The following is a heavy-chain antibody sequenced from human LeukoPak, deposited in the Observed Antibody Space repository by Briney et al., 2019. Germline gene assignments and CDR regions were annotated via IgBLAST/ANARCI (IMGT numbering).Heavy chain of an antibody. CDR3: ASGRSAGTGTAFDY. CDR2: MNPNSGNT. D-gene: IGHD6-13*01. Sequence: ASVKVSCKASGYTFTSYDINWVRQATGQGPEWMGRMNPNSGNTGYAQKFQGRVTMTRNTSISTAYMELSSLRSEDTAVYYCASGRSAGTGTAFDYWGQGPLVTVSS. J-gene: IGHJ4*02. CDR1: GYTFTSYD. V-gene: IGHV1-8*01.